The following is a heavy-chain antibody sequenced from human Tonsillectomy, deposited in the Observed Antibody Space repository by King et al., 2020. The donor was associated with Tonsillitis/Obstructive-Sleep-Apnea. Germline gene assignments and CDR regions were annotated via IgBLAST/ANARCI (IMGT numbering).Heavy chain of an antibody. V-gene: IGHV3-7*01. CDR1: GFTFTSHW. CDR3: ARGRINSEYDMFDF. CDR2: IKEDGSEK. J-gene: IGHJ4*02. D-gene: IGHD2/OR15-2a*01. Sequence: VQLVESGGGLVQPGGSLRLSCVASGFTFTSHWMCWVRQAPGKGLEWVANIKEDGSEKKYVDSVKGRFIISRDNARNLLYLQMDSLRVDDAAVYYCARGRINSEYDMFDFWGQGTLVTVSS.